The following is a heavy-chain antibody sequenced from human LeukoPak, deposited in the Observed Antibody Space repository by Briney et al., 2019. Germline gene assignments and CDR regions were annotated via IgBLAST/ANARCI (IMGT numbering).Heavy chain of an antibody. V-gene: IGHV1-2*02. Sequence: ASVKVSCKASGYTFTGYYMHWVRQAPGQGLEWMGWINPNSGGTNYAQKFQGRVTMTRDTSISTAYMELSRLRSDDTAVYYCARGPPGKWGGYYFDYWGQGTLVTVSS. D-gene: IGHD1-26*01. CDR3: ARGPPGKWGGYYFDY. CDR1: GYTFTGYY. CDR2: INPNSGGT. J-gene: IGHJ4*02.